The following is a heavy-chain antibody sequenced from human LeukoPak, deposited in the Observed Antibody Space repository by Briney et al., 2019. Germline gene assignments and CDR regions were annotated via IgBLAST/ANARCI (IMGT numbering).Heavy chain of an antibody. CDR1: GFTFSSFG. CDR3: ARIGSGSYYPDY. Sequence: GRSLRISCTASGFTFSSFGMHWVRQAPGKGLEWVAVIRYDGSNKYYADSVKGRFTISRDNSKNTLYLQMNSLRADDTAVYYCARIGSGSYYPDYWGQGTLVTVSS. V-gene: IGHV3-33*01. J-gene: IGHJ4*02. D-gene: IGHD3-10*01. CDR2: IRYDGSNK.